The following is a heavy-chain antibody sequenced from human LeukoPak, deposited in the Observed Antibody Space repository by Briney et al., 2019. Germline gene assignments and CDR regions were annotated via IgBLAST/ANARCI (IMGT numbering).Heavy chain of an antibody. CDR1: GFTFSSYS. CDR3: ARDLVYSSGWYRWYFDY. Sequence: PGGSLRHSCAASGFTFSSYSMNWVRQAPGKGLESVSSISSSSSYIYYADSVKGRFTISRDNAKNSLYLQMNSLRAEDTAVYYCARDLVYSSGWYRWYFDYWGQGTLVTVSS. D-gene: IGHD6-19*01. V-gene: IGHV3-21*01. J-gene: IGHJ4*02. CDR2: ISSSSSYI.